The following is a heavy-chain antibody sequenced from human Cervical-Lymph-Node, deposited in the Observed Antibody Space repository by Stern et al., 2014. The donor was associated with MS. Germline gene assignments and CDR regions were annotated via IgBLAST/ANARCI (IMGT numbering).Heavy chain of an antibody. CDR3: AGELEYNWFDP. CDR2: ISGYNGNT. CDR1: GYTFSTYG. D-gene: IGHD3-3*02. Sequence: QVQLVQSGAEVKKPGASVKVSCKSSGYTFSTYGINWVRQGPGQGLEWMGWISGYNGNTNYAHNLQGRVTLTTDTSTGTAYMELRSLRSDDTAVYYCAGELEYNWFDPWGQGTLVTVSS. J-gene: IGHJ5*02. V-gene: IGHV1-18*01.